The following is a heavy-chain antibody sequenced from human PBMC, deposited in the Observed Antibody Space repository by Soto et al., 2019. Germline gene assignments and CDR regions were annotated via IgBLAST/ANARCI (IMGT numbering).Heavy chain of an antibody. D-gene: IGHD2-15*01. CDR1: GGTFSSYA. Sequence: SVKVSCKASGGTFSSYAISWVRQAPGQGLEWMGGIIPIFGTANYAQKFQGRVTITADESTSTAYMELSSLRSEDTAVYYCVRVVGRPPYYYYGMDVWGQGTTVTVSS. CDR3: VRVVGRPPYYYYGMDV. V-gene: IGHV1-69*13. CDR2: IIPIFGTA. J-gene: IGHJ6*02.